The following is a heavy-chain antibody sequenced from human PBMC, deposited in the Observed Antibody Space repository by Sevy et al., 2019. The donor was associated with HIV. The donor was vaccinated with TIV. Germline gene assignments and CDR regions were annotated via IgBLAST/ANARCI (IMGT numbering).Heavy chain of an antibody. CDR2: IIPIFGTA. J-gene: IGHJ6*02. D-gene: IGHD2-2*02. CDR1: GGTFSSYA. CDR3: ARPVQYCSSTSCYTGGMDV. Sequence: ASVKVSCKASGGTFSSYAISWVRQAPGQGLEWMGGIIPIFGTANYAQKFQGRVTITADESTSTAYMELSSLRSEETAVYYCARPVQYCSSTSCYTGGMDVWGQGTTVTVSS. V-gene: IGHV1-69*13.